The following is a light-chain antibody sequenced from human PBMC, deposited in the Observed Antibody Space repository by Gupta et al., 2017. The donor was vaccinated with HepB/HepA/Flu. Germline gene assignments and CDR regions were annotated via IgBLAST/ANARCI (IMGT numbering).Light chain of an antibody. J-gene: IGLJ2*01. CDR3: AARDDSHNGVV. CDR2: YND. Sequence: QSVVTPAPSLSGPPVQRITISSSGSSSNVGSKNVNWYQQLPGTAPKLLIYYNDERPSGVPDRFSGSKSDTSASLTISGLQSEDEADYYCAARDDSHNGVVFGGGTKLTVL. V-gene: IGLV1-44*01. CDR1: SSNVGSKN.